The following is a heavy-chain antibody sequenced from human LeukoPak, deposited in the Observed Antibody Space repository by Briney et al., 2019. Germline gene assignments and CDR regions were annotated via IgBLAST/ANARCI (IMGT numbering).Heavy chain of an antibody. D-gene: IGHD3-16*01. J-gene: IGHJ4*02. CDR3: AKSLYSYGIPY. V-gene: IGHV3-23*01. CDR1: GFTYSSYA. CDR2: ISGSGGST. Sequence: GGSLRLSCAASGFTYSSYAMSWVRQAPGKGLEWVSTISGSGGSTYYADSVKGRFTISRDNSKNTLYLQMNSLRAEDTAVYYCAKSLYSYGIPYWGQGTLVTVSS.